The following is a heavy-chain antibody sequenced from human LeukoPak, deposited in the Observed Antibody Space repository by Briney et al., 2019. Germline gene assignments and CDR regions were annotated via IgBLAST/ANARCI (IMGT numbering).Heavy chain of an antibody. CDR3: ARGRGWIDP. J-gene: IGHJ5*02. V-gene: IGHV3-7*01. CDR1: GYTFTNNW. Sequence: GGSLRLSCEASGYTFTNNWMTWFRQAPGKGLEWVANVNEDGSEQNYLDSVKGRFTISRDNAKNSVYLRMNNLRVEETAVYYCARGRGWIDPWGQGTLVTVSS. D-gene: IGHD5-24*01. CDR2: VNEDGSEQ.